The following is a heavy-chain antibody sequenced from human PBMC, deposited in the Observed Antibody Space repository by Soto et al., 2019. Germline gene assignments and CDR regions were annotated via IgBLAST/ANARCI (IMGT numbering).Heavy chain of an antibody. J-gene: IGHJ6*02. V-gene: IGHV3-48*02. CDR3: SRDPGGSYFTGWYYGIDS. CDR1: GFTFSSYS. CDR2: ISSSSSTI. D-gene: IGHD1-26*01. Sequence: GGSLRLSCAASGFTFSSYSMNWVRQAPGKGLEWVSYISSSSSTIYYAESVKGRFTISRDNAKNSLYLQINSWRDKSTTVYDCSRDPGGSYFTGWYYGIDSWDQETTVTISS.